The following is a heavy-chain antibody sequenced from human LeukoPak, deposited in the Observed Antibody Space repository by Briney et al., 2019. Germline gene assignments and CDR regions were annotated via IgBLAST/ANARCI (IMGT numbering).Heavy chain of an antibody. CDR1: GYTFTSYY. CDR3: ARDAEDIAAAGKDYYYYMDV. V-gene: IGHV1-46*01. D-gene: IGHD6-13*01. CDR2: INPSGGST. J-gene: IGHJ6*03. Sequence: ASVKVSCKASGYTFTSYYMHWVRQAPGQGLEWMGIINPSGGSTSYAQQFQGRVTMTTDTSTSTAYMELRSLRSDDTAVYYCARDAEDIAAAGKDYYYYMDVWGKGTTVTVSS.